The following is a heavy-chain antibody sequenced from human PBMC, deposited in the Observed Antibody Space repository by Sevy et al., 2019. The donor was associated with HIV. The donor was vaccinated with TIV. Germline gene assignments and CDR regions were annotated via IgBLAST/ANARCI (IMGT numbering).Heavy chain of an antibody. Sequence: GGSLRLSCTSPEFTFSTYWMHWVRQVPGKGLVWVSHINTDGSVTHYADSVKGRFTIYRDNVKSTVYLQMNSLRVEDTAVYYGARALGNWGGLWGRGTLVTVSS. V-gene: IGHV3-74*01. CDR1: EFTFSTYW. CDR2: INTDGSVT. D-gene: IGHD7-27*01. J-gene: IGHJ4*02. CDR3: ARALGNWGGL.